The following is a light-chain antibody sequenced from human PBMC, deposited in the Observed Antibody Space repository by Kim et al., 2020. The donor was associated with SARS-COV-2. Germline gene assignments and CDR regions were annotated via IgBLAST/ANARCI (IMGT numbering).Light chain of an antibody. V-gene: IGKV3-11*01. CDR2: DAS. Sequence: PGERATLSRRASQSVSSYLAWYQQNPGQAPRLLIYDASNRATGIPARFSGSGSGTDFTLTISSLEPEDFAVYYCQQRSNWPPEITFGQGTRLEIK. J-gene: IGKJ5*01. CDR3: QQRSNWPPEIT. CDR1: QSVSSY.